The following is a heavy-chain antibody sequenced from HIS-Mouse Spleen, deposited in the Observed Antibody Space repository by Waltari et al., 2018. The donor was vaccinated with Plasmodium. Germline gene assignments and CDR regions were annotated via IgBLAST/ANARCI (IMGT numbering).Heavy chain of an antibody. Sequence: QLQLQESGPGLVKPSETLSLTCTVSGGSISSSSYYWGWIRQPPGKGLEWIGSIYCSGSTYYNPSLKSRVTISVDTSKNQFSLKLSSVTAADTAVYYCARQLAYYDFWSGYSRGYYFDYWDQGTLVTVSS. CDR3: ARQLAYYDFWSGYSRGYYFDY. V-gene: IGHV4-39*01. CDR2: IYCSGST. D-gene: IGHD3-3*01. CDR1: GGSISSSSYY. J-gene: IGHJ4*02.